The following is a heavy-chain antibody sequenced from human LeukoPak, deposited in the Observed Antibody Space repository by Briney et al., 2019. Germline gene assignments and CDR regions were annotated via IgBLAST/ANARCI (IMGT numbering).Heavy chain of an antibody. CDR3: AKSGSYKRNWFDP. J-gene: IGHJ5*02. CDR2: MNPNSGNT. CDR1: GYTFTSYD. D-gene: IGHD1-26*01. V-gene: IGHV1-8*01. Sequence: ASVKVSCKASGYTFTSYDINWVRQATGQGLEWMGWMNPNSGNTGYAQKFQGRVTMTRNTSISTAYMELSSLSTEATAVYYCAKSGSYKRNWFDPWGQGTLVTVSS.